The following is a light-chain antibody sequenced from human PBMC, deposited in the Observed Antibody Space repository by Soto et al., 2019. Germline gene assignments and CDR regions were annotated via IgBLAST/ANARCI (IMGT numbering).Light chain of an antibody. CDR2: DAS. J-gene: IGKJ1*01. V-gene: IGKV1-5*01. CDR1: QTISVS. CDR3: KQYDKYST. Sequence: IQMTQSPSTLSASVGDTVTITCRASQTISVSLAWYRQKPGKAPNLLICDASTLQEGVPSRFSGSGSGTEFTLTVTRLQPDDFATYFCKQYDKYSTFGHGTKVDVK.